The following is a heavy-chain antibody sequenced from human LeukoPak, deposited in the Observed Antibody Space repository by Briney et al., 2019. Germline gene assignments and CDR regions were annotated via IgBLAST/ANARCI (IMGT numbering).Heavy chain of an antibody. CDR2: ISSSGSTI. J-gene: IGHJ2*01. CDR3: AKKAVARIGADSLTWYFDL. CDR1: GFTFSSYE. Sequence: GGSLRLSCAASGFTFSSYEMNWVRQAAGKGLEWASYISSSGSTIYYADSVKGRFTISRDNAKNSLSLQMNSLRAEDTAVYYCAKKAVARIGADSLTWYFDLWGRGTLVTVSS. V-gene: IGHV3-48*03. D-gene: IGHD6-19*01.